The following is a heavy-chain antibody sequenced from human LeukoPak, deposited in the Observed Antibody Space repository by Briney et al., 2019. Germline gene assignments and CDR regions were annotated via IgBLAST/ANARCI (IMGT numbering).Heavy chain of an antibody. CDR3: ARGPVTRFEI. CDR1: GFTVSSNY. V-gene: IGHV3-53*01. Sequence: GGSLRLSCAASGFTVSSNYMSWVRQAPGKGLEWVSVIYSGGTTYYADSVKGRFTISRDNSNNALYLQMNSLRAEDTAVYYCARGPVTRFEIWGQGTMVTVSS. J-gene: IGHJ3*02. D-gene: IGHD4-17*01. CDR2: IYSGGTT.